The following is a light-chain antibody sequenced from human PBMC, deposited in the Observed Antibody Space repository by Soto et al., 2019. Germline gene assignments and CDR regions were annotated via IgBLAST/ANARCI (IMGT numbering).Light chain of an antibody. J-gene: IGKJ4*01. CDR1: QSVSSY. V-gene: IGKV3-11*01. Sequence: EIVLKQSPATLSLSPGERDTNSCRASQSVSSYLAWYQQKPGQAPRLLIYDASNRATGIPARFSGSGSGTDFTLTISSLEPEDFAVYYCQQRSNWPQLTFGGGTKVDIK. CDR3: QQRSNWPQLT. CDR2: DAS.